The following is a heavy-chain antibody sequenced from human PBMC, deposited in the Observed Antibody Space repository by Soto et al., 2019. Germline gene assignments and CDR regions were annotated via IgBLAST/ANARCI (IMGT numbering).Heavy chain of an antibody. Sequence: PXGSLRLSCAASGFTFSSYAMSWVRQAPGKGLEWVSAISGSGGSTYYADSVKGRFTISRDNSKNTLYLQMNSLRAEDTAVYYCAAREARRREDGARFDYWGQGTLVTVPS. V-gene: IGHV3-23*01. D-gene: IGHD6-6*01. CDR3: AAREARRREDGARFDY. CDR2: ISGSGGST. J-gene: IGHJ4*02. CDR1: GFTFSSYA.